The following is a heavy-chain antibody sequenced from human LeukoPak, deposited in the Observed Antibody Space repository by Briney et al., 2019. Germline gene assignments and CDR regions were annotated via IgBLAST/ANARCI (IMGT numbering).Heavy chain of an antibody. V-gene: IGHV1-46*01. D-gene: IGHD3-9*01. CDR2: INPSGGST. CDR3: ASLDGPKLRYFQGHDAFDI. J-gene: IGHJ3*02. CDR1: GYTFTSYY. Sequence: GASVKVSCKASGYTFTSYYMHWVRQAPGQGLEWMGIINPSGGSTSYAQKFQGRVTMTRDMSTSTVYMELSSLRSEDTAVYYCASLDGPKLRYFQGHDAFDIWGQGTMVTVSS.